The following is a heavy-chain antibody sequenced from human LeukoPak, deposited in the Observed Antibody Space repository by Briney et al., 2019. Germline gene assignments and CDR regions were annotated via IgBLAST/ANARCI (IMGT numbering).Heavy chain of an antibody. Sequence: GGSLRLSCAASGFTVSSNHMNWVRQAPGKGLEWVSVIYSGGSTYYADSVKGRFTISRGNSKNTLYLQMNSLRAEDTAVYYCAREVTSYNWFDPWRQGTLVTVSS. CDR2: IYSGGST. V-gene: IGHV3-53*01. D-gene: IGHD2-21*02. CDR1: GFTVSSNH. CDR3: AREVTSYNWFDP. J-gene: IGHJ5*02.